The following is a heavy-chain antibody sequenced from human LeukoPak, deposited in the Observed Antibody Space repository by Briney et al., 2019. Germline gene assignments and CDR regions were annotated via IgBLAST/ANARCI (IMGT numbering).Heavy chain of an antibody. CDR1: GFTFSSYS. CDR3: ARDGFSSWYNEGTYYMDV. V-gene: IGHV3-48*01. Sequence: GGSLRLSCAASGFTFSSYSMNWVRQAPGKGLEWVSYISSSSSTIYYADSVKGRFTISRDKAKNSLYLQMNSLRAEDTAVYYCARDGFSSWYNEGTYYMDVWGKGTTVTVSS. J-gene: IGHJ6*03. CDR2: ISSSSSTI. D-gene: IGHD6-13*01.